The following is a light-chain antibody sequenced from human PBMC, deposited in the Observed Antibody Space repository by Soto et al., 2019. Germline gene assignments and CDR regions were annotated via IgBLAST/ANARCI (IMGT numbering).Light chain of an antibody. CDR3: SSYAGSNNLGV. Sequence: SALTQPPSASGSPGQSVTISCTGTSSDVGGYNYVSWYQQHPAKAPKLMIYEVSKRPSGVPDRFSGSKSGNTASLTVSGLQAEDEADYYCSSYAGSNNLGVFGGGTKLTVL. V-gene: IGLV2-8*01. J-gene: IGLJ2*01. CDR2: EVS. CDR1: SSDVGGYNY.